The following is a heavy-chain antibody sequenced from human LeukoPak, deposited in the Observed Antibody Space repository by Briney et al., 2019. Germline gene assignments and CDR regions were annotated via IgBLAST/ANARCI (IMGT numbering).Heavy chain of an antibody. CDR3: AKSMTLQWRGFFDL. D-gene: IGHD6-19*01. CDR2: ISDSGANT. Sequence: PGGSLRLSCAASGFTFDDYAMHWVRQAPGKGLEWVSTISDSGANTYYADSVRGRFTISRDNSKNTLYLQKNSLRADDTAIYYCAKSMTLQWRGFFDLWGRGTHVTVSS. J-gene: IGHJ2*01. CDR1: GFTFDDYA. V-gene: IGHV3-23*01.